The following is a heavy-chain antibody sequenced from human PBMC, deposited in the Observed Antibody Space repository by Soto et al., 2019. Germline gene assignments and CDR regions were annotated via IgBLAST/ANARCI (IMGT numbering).Heavy chain of an antibody. V-gene: IGHV3-48*03. Sequence: EVQLAESGGDLVQPGGSLRLSCVGSGFTFSYYEMNWVRQAPGKGLERVAFISHTDRLTHYPDSVKGRFTISRDNAQNSLYREMPSLRVGDTGVYYCARDPGRPSADLWGQGTLVPVPS. CDR3: ARDPGRPSADL. CDR2: ISHTDRLT. D-gene: IGHD1-26*01. CDR1: GFTFSYYE. J-gene: IGHJ5*02.